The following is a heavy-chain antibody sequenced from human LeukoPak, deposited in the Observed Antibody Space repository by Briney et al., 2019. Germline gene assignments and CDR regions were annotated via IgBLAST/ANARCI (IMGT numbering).Heavy chain of an antibody. CDR2: LGVGGGHK. CDR1: GFSFSSFA. J-gene: IGHJ4*02. V-gene: IGHV3-23*01. D-gene: IGHD4-17*01. CDR3: AKDVKSDGVWDVDQ. Sequence: GGSLRLSCAASGFSFSSFAMSWFRQTPGQGLEWVSFLGVGGGHKNYAESVKGRFTISRDDSKNTLYLQMNSLRVEDTALYYCAKDVKSDGVWDVDQWGQGTLVTVSS.